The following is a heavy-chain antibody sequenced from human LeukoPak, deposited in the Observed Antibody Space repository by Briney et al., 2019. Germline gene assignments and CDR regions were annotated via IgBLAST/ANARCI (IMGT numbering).Heavy chain of an antibody. Sequence: PGRSLRLSCAASGFTFSSYAMHWVRQAPGKGLEWVAVISYDGSNKYYADSVKGRFTISRDNSKNTLYLQMNSLRAEDTAVYYCAKASLEWLLSAFRDAFDIWGQGTMVTVSS. CDR3: AKASLEWLLSAFRDAFDI. V-gene: IGHV3-30-3*01. J-gene: IGHJ3*02. D-gene: IGHD3-3*01. CDR2: ISYDGSNK. CDR1: GFTFSSYA.